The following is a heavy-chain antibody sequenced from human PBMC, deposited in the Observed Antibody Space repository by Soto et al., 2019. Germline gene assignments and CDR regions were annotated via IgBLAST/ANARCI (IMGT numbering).Heavy chain of an antibody. V-gene: IGHV4-34*01. J-gene: IGHJ4*02. CDR1: GGSFSGYY. D-gene: IGHD6-19*01. Sequence: SETLSLTCAVYGGSFSGYYWSWIRQPPGKGLEWIGEINHSGSTNYNPSLKSRVTISVDTSKNQFSLKLSSVTAADTAVYYCARSIPGYSSGWYGGDYFDYWGQGTLVTVSS. CDR2: INHSGST. CDR3: ARSIPGYSSGWYGGDYFDY.